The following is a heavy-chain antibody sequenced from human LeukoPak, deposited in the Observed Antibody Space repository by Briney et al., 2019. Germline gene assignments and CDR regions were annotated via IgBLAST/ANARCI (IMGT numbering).Heavy chain of an antibody. CDR3: AREVATIGPFDY. CDR2: ISAYNGNT. J-gene: IGHJ4*02. Sequence: ASXXVSCKASGYTFTSYGISWVRQAPGQGLEWMGWISAYNGNTNYAQKLQGRVTMTTDTSTSTAYMELRSLRSDDTAVYYCAREVATIGPFDYWGQGTLVTVSS. D-gene: IGHD5-12*01. CDR1: GYTFTSYG. V-gene: IGHV1-18*01.